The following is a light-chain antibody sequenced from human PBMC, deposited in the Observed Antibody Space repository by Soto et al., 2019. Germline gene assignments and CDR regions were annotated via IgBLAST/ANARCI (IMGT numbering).Light chain of an antibody. CDR1: SSDVGSYNF. CDR2: DVS. CDR3: CSYAGSYTWV. J-gene: IGLJ3*02. V-gene: IGLV2-11*01. Sequence: QSVLTQPRSVSGSPGQSVTISCTGTSSDVGSYNFVSWYQQHPGKAPKLMIYDVSKRPSGVPDRFSGSKSGNTASLTISGLQADDEADYYCCSYAGSYTWVFGEGTKLTVL.